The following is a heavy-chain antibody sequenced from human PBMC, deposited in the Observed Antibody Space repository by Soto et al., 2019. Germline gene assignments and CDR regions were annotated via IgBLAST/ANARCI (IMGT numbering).Heavy chain of an antibody. D-gene: IGHD3-3*01. CDR2: ISGSGGST. CDR3: ATAPLGVVFDWFDP. CDR1: GFTFSSYA. J-gene: IGHJ5*02. Sequence: EVQLLESGGGLVQPGGSLRLSCAASGFTFSSYAMSWVRQAPGQGLEWVSAISGSGGSTYYADSVKGRFTISRDNSKNTLYLQMNSLRAEDTAVYDCATAPLGVVFDWFDPWGQGTLVTVSS. V-gene: IGHV3-23*01.